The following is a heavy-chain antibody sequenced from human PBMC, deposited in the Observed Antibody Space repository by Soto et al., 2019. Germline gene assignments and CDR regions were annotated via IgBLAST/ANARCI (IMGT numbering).Heavy chain of an antibody. D-gene: IGHD3-3*01. V-gene: IGHV4-34*01. Sequence: SETLSLTCAFYGVSFSGYYWIWIRQPPGKGLEWIGEINHSGSTNYNPSLKSRVTISVDTSKNQFSLKLSSVTAADTAVYYCARDLYDFWSGYYTWWFDPWGQGTLVTVSS. CDR2: INHSGST. CDR1: GVSFSGYY. CDR3: ARDLYDFWSGYYTWWFDP. J-gene: IGHJ5*02.